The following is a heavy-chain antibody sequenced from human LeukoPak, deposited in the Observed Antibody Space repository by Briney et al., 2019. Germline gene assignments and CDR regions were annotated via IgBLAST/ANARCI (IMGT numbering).Heavy chain of an antibody. Sequence: SETLSLTCTVSGYSISSGYYWGWIRQPPGKGLEWIGRIYISGSTNYNPSLKSRVTMSVDTSKNQFSLKLSSVTAADPAVYYCARDRGTWNDDGFDYWGQGTLVTVSS. CDR1: GYSISSGYY. J-gene: IGHJ4*02. CDR2: IYISGST. CDR3: ARDRGTWNDDGFDY. V-gene: IGHV4-38-2*02. D-gene: IGHD1-1*01.